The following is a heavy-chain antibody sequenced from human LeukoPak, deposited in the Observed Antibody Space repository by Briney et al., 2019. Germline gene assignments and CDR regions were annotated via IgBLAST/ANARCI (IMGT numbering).Heavy chain of an antibody. CDR2: IYYSGST. CDR1: GGSISSYY. D-gene: IGHD5-24*01. V-gene: IGHV4-59*01. J-gene: IGHJ3*02. Sequence: PSETLSLTCTVSGGSISSYYWSWIRQPPGKGLEWIGYIYYSGSTNYNPSLKSRVTISVDTSKNQFSLKLSSVTAADTAVYYCASERDGCNYGAFDIWGQGTMVTVSS. CDR3: ASERDGCNYGAFDI.